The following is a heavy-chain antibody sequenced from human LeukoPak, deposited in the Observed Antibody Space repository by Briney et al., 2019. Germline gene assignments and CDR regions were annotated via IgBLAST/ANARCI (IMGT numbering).Heavy chain of an antibody. Sequence: PSETLSLTCTVSGGSISSSSYYWDWIRQPPGKGLEWIASISYSGSTYYNPSLKSRVTISVDTSKNHFSLKLSSVTAADTAVYYCARGQFLYSTGWPSTIRFDYWGQGALVTVSS. J-gene: IGHJ4*02. V-gene: IGHV4-39*07. D-gene: IGHD6-19*01. CDR3: ARGQFLYSTGWPSTIRFDY. CDR2: ISYSGST. CDR1: GGSISSSSYY.